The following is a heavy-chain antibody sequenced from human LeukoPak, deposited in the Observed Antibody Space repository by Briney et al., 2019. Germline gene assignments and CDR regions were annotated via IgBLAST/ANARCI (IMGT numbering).Heavy chain of an antibody. J-gene: IGHJ4*02. V-gene: IGHV3-7*01. Sequence: GGSLRLSCAGSGFTFSTYWMSWVRQAPGKGLEWVANIKQDGSEKYYVDSVKGRFAISRDNAKNSLYLQMSSLRAEDTAVYYCARDGDVSGYSDWGQGTPVTVSS. D-gene: IGHD3-22*01. CDR1: GFTFSTYW. CDR3: ARDGDVSGYSD. CDR2: IKQDGSEK.